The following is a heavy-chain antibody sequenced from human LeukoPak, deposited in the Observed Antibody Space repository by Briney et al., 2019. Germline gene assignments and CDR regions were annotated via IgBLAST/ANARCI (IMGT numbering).Heavy chain of an antibody. Sequence: ASVKVSCKASGYTFTSYAVHWVRQAPGQRLEWMGWINAGNGNTKYSQKFQGRVTITRDTSASTAYMELSSLRSEDTAVYYCARGSYYGDAFDIWGQGTMVTVSS. CDR2: INAGNGNT. J-gene: IGHJ3*02. CDR3: ARGSYYGDAFDI. D-gene: IGHD1-26*01. V-gene: IGHV1-3*01. CDR1: GYTFTSYA.